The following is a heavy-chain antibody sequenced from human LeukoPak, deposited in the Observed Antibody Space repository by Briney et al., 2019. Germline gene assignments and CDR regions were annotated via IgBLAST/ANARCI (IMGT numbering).Heavy chain of an antibody. V-gene: IGHV3-23*01. J-gene: IGHJ4*02. Sequence: GGSLRLSCAASGFTFSSYAMSWVRQAPGRGLEWVSLISGSGGSTHYADSVKGRFTISRDNSEKTLYLQMNSLRAEDTAVYYCARSSGYYYVELWIFDYWGQGTLVTVSS. CDR3: ARSSGYYYVELWIFDY. CDR2: ISGSGGST. CDR1: GFTFSSYA. D-gene: IGHD3-22*01.